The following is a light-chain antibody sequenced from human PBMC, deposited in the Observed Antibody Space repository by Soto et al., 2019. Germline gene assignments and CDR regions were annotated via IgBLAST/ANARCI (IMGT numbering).Light chain of an antibody. CDR1: QSVSSSY. CDR3: QQYGSSHWT. Sequence: ESVLTQSPVTLSLSPGERATLSCRASQSVSSSYLAWYQQKPGQAPRLLIYGASSRATGIPDRFSGSGSGTDFTLTISRLEPEDFAVYYCQQYGSSHWTFGQGTKVDIK. J-gene: IGKJ1*01. CDR2: GAS. V-gene: IGKV3-20*01.